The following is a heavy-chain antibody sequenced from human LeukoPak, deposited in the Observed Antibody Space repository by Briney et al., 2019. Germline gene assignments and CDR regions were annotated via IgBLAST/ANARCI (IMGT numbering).Heavy chain of an antibody. V-gene: IGHV4-30-4*08. Sequence: PSETLSLTCTVSGGSISSGDYYWSWIRQPPGKGLEWIGYIYYSGSTYYNPSLKSRVTISVDTSKNQFSLKLSSVTAADTAVYYCASEDSSGCFDYWGQGTLVTVSS. CDR1: GGSISSGDYY. CDR3: ASEDSSGCFDY. D-gene: IGHD6-19*01. J-gene: IGHJ4*02. CDR2: IYYSGST.